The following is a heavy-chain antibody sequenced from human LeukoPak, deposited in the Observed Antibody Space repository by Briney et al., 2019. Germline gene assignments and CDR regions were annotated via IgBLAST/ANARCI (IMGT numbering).Heavy chain of an antibody. CDR3: AKIAAANCGGDCYSGAYYFDY. CDR1: GFTFSTYS. CDR2: IRYDASNK. J-gene: IGHJ4*02. D-gene: IGHD2-21*02. Sequence: GGSLRLSCAASGFTFSTYSMNWVRQAPGKGLEWVAFIRYDASNKYYADSAKGRFTISRDNSKNTLYLQMNSLRAEDTSVYYCAKIAAANCGGDCYSGAYYFDYWGQGTLVTVSS. V-gene: IGHV3-30*02.